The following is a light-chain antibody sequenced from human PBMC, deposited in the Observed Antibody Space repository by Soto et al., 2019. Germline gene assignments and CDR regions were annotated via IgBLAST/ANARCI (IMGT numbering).Light chain of an antibody. J-gene: IGLJ1*01. CDR3: SSYTSGTTFVV. CDR2: EVT. Sequence: QSALTQPASVSGSPGQSITISCTGTSRDIGSYNFVSWYQQHPGKAPKLLVYEVTNRPSGVSNRFSGSKSGNTASLTIFGLQTEDEADYYCSSYTSGTTFVVFGTGTKLTVL. CDR1: SRDIGSYNF. V-gene: IGLV2-14*01.